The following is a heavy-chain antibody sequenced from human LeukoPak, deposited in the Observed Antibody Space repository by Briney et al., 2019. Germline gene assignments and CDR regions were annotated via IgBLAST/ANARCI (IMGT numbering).Heavy chain of an antibody. V-gene: IGHV1-69*13. CDR2: IIPIFGTA. J-gene: IGHJ6*02. D-gene: IGHD1-1*01. Sequence: SVKVSCKASGGTFSSYAISWVRQAPGQGLEWMGGIIPIFGTANYAQKFQGRVTITADESTSTAYMELSSLRSEDTAVYYCARWILERLEDYYYYYGMDVWGQGTTATVSS. CDR3: ARWILERLEDYYYYYGMDV. CDR1: GGTFSSYA.